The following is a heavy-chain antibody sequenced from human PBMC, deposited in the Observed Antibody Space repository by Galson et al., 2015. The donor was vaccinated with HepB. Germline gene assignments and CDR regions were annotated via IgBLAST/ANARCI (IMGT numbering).Heavy chain of an antibody. CDR3: ARSPLRFLDWLPYYDYYYMDV. Sequence: VKVSCKASGYTFTDYVVNWVRQAPGQGLEWMGWMNTNTGKPTYAPGFAGRFVFSLDTSVTTAYLQISSLETDDTAVYYCARSPLRFLDWLPYYDYYYMDVWGEWTTVTVSS. CDR2: MNTNTGKP. V-gene: IGHV7-4-1*02. CDR1: GYTFTDYV. D-gene: IGHD3-3*01. J-gene: IGHJ6*03.